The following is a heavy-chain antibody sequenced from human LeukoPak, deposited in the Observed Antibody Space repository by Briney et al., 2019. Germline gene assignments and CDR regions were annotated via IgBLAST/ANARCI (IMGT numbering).Heavy chain of an antibody. CDR2: IYWDDDK. V-gene: IGHV2-5*02. D-gene: IGHD2-2*01. CDR1: GFSLSTSGVG. CDR3: AHIVVVPAAIEVDY. J-gene: IGHJ4*02. Sequence: SGPTLVNPTQTLTLTCTFSGFSLSTSGVGVGWIRQPPGKALEWLALIYWDDDKRYSPSLKSRLTITKDTSKNQVVLTMTNLDPVDTATYYCAHIVVVPAAIEVDYWGQGTLVTVSS.